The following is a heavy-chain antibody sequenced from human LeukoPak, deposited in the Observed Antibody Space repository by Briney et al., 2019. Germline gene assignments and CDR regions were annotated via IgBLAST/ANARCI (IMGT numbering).Heavy chain of an antibody. CDR1: GGTFSSYA. J-gene: IGHJ3*02. CDR2: ISAYNGDT. CDR3: ARGAYCCGDCSSSDSFDI. D-gene: IGHD2-21*02. Sequence: GASVKVSCKASGGTFSSYAISWVRQAPGQGLEWMGWISAYNGDTNFAQKFQGRVTMTTDTSTSTAFLELRSLKSDDTAVYYCARGAYCCGDCSSSDSFDIWGQGTMVTVSS. V-gene: IGHV1-18*01.